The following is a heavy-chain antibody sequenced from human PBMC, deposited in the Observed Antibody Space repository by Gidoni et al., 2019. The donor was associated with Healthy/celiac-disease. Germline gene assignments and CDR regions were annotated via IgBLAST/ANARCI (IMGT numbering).Heavy chain of an antibody. CDR3: ARGLYGDYFDY. CDR2: TRNKANSYTT. J-gene: IGHJ4*02. V-gene: IGHV3-72*01. Sequence: EVQLVESGGGLVQPGGSLRLSCAASGFTFSDHYMDWVRQAPGKGLEWVGRTRNKANSYTTEYAASVKGRFTISRDDSKNSLYLQMNSLKTEDTAVYYCARGLYGDYFDYWGQGTLVTVSS. CDR1: GFTFSDHY. D-gene: IGHD4-17*01.